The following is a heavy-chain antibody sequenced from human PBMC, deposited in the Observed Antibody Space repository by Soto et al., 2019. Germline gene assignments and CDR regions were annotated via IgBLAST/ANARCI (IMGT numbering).Heavy chain of an antibody. CDR1: GFTFTNYA. CDR3: VKARAAGGFDY. V-gene: IGHV3-23*01. J-gene: IGHJ4*02. CDR2: ISGSGGNT. D-gene: IGHD3-10*01. Sequence: EVHLLDSGGGLVQPGGSLRLSCAASGFTFTNYAMSWVRQAPWTGLEWVSSISGSGGNTDYADSVRGRFTISRDNTKNTLYLQMNSLRAEDTAIYYCVKARAAGGFDYWGQGTLVTVSS.